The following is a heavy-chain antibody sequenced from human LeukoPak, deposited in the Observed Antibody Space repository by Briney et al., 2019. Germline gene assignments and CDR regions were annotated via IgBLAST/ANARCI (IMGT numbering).Heavy chain of an antibody. CDR2: ISNDGTKK. D-gene: IGHD3-9*01. CDR3: AKGRAIDVLRYFDWLSYFDY. V-gene: IGHV3-30*04. CDR1: GFIFNNYA. Sequence: PGGSLRLSCAASGFIFNNYAMHWVRQAPGKGLEWVAVISNDGTKKNYAESGKGRFTIARDNSTTTLYLQLNTLRAEDTAVYYCAKGRAIDVLRYFDWLSYFDYWGQGTLVTVSS. J-gene: IGHJ4*02.